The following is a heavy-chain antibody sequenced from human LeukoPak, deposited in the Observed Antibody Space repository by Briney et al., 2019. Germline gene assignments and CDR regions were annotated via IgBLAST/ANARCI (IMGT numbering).Heavy chain of an antibody. Sequence: GGSLRLSCAASGFTVSTNYMNWVRQAPGKGLEWVSVIYGGGTTHYADSVTGRFTISRDHSKNTLYLQMNSLRAEDTAVYYCARGYAEFDHWGQGILVTVSS. J-gene: IGHJ4*02. D-gene: IGHD2-8*01. CDR3: ARGYAEFDH. CDR1: GFTVSTNY. CDR2: IYGGGTT. V-gene: IGHV3-66*01.